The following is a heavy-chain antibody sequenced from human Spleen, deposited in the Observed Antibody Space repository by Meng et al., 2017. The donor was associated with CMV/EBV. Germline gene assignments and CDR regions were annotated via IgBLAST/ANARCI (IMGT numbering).Heavy chain of an antibody. CDR1: GFTFDDYA. D-gene: IGHD1-1*01. Sequence: GGSLRLSCAASGFTFDDYAMHWVRQAPGKGLVWVSRINGDGSSTTYADSVKGRFTISRDNTKNTLYLQMNSLRAEDTAVYYCARPLDERLPYYSFYYGMDVWGQGTTVTVSS. CDR3: ARPLDERLPYYSFYYGMDV. J-gene: IGHJ6*02. V-gene: IGHV3-74*01. CDR2: INGDGSST.